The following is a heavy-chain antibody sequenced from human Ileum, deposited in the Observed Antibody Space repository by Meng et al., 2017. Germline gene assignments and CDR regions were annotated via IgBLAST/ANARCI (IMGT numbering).Heavy chain of an antibody. Sequence: QVQLQPAGQGSGSPPHTLSRTCAIPGASVSSKRAAWNWTRHSPTRGLEWLGMTYYRSKWFNEYAVSVKSRITINPDTSENQFSLQLNSVTPEDAAVYYCARGGGSYYHFDYWGQGTLVTVSS. V-gene: IGHV6-1*01. D-gene: IGHD1-26*01. CDR2: TYYRSKWFN. CDR1: GASVSSKRAA. CDR3: ARGGGSYYHFDY. J-gene: IGHJ4*02.